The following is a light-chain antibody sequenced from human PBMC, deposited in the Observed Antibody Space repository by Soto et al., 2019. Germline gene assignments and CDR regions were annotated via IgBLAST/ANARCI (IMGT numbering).Light chain of an antibody. CDR1: RSVSSY. J-gene: IGKJ1*01. CDR2: GAS. Sequence: EIVLTQSPGTLSLSPGEGATLSCRASRSVSSYLAWYQQKSGQAPRLLIYGASSRAAGIPGRFSGSGSGTDFTLTISRLEPEDFAVYYCQQYDSSLTFGQGTKVDIK. V-gene: IGKV3-20*01. CDR3: QQYDSSLT.